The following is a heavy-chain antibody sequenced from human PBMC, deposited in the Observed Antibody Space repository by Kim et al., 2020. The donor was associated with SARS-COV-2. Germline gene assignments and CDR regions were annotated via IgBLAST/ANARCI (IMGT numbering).Heavy chain of an antibody. CDR3: ARDIGVVDTAMVKVYYYGMDV. D-gene: IGHD5-18*01. CDR2: INPNSGGT. V-gene: IGHV1-2*02. J-gene: IGHJ6*02. CDR1: GYTFTGYY. Sequence: ASVKVSCKASGYTFTGYYMHWVRQAPGQGLEWMGWINPNSGGTNYAQKFQGRVTMTRDTSISTAYMELSRLRSDDTAVYYCARDIGVVDTAMVKVYYYGMDVWGQGTTVTVSS.